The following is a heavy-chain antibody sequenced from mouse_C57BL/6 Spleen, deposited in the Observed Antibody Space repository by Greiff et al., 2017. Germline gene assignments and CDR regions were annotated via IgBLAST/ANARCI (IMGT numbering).Heavy chain of an antibody. CDR2: ISDGGSYT. J-gene: IGHJ4*01. D-gene: IGHD1-1*01. Sequence: EVNVVESGGGLVKPGGSLKLSCAASGFTFSSYAMSWVRQTQEKRLEWVATISDGGSYTYYPDNVKGRFTISRDNAKNNLYLQMSHLKSEDTAMYYCARDHYGSSYYAMDDWGQGTSVTVSS. CDR1: GFTFSSYA. CDR3: ARDHYGSSYYAMDD. V-gene: IGHV5-4*01.